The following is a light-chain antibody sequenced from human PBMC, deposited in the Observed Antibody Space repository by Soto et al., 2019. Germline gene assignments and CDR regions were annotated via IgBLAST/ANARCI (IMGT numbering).Light chain of an antibody. Sequence: EIVLTQSPATLSLSPGDRATLSCRASQSVSSFLAWYQQKPGQAPRLLIHDASNRATGIPARFSGSGSGTDFTLTIISLEPEDFAIYYCQQRSDWPPFTFGPGTKVDIK. J-gene: IGKJ3*01. V-gene: IGKV3-11*01. CDR2: DAS. CDR1: QSVSSF. CDR3: QQRSDWPPFT.